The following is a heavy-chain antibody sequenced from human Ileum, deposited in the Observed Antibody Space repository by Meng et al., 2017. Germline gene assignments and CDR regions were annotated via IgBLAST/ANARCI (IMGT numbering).Heavy chain of an antibody. J-gene: IGHJ4*02. CDR2: ISAYSGNT. V-gene: IGHV1-18*01. CDR3: ARDTVGTTLGDY. D-gene: IGHD4-23*01. CDR1: GYIFTRYG. Sequence: QVKLVQSGAELKKPEASVQVFCKASGYIFTRYGIGWVRQAPGQGLEWMGWISAYSGNTKYAQKLQGRVTMTTDTSTSTAYMELRNLRSDDTAVYYCARDTVGTTLGDYWGQGTLVTVSS.